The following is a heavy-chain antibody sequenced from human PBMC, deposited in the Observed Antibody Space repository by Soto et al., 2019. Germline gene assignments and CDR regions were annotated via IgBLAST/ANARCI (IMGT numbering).Heavy chain of an antibody. CDR1: GGSFSGYY. Sequence: PSETLSLTCAVYGGSFSGYYWSWIRQPPGKGLEWIGGIYDTGSTNYNPSLKSRITISVDTSKKQFSLTLRSVTAADTAMYYCVRDGTKNLRDWFDPWGQGILVTVSS. CDR2: IYDTGST. D-gene: IGHD1-1*01. CDR3: VRDGTKNLRDWFDP. V-gene: IGHV4-34*09. J-gene: IGHJ5*02.